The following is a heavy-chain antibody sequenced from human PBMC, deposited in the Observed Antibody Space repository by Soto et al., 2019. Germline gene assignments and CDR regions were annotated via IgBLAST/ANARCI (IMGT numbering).Heavy chain of an antibody. CDR3: ARVDEVSSDSSGHFAY. CDR2: IYYSGSN. D-gene: IGHD3-22*01. V-gene: IGHV4-30-4*01. Sequence: SETLSLTCTVSGGSISSGDYYWSWIRQPPGTGLEGIGYIYYSGSNYYNPSLKSGVTISVDTSKKQFSLKLSSVTAADTAVYYCARVDEVSSDSSGHFAYWGQGTLVPAS. CDR1: GGSISSGDYY. J-gene: IGHJ4*02.